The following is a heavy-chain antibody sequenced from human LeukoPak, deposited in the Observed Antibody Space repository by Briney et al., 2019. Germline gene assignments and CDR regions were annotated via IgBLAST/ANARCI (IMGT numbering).Heavy chain of an antibody. CDR2: IHYSGST. V-gene: IGHV4-39*07. D-gene: IGHD6-19*01. CDR3: AGSGWSFDAFDF. J-gene: IGHJ3*01. CDR1: GGSISSGSYY. Sequence: SEALSLTCTVSGGSISSGSYYWGWIRQPPGQGLEWIGSIHYSGSTYYNPSLKSRLTMSVDTSKNRFSLRLSSLTAADTAVYFCAGSGWSFDAFDFWGQGTMVTVSS.